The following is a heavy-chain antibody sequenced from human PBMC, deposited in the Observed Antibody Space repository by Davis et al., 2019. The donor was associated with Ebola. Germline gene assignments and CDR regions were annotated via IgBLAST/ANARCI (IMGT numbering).Heavy chain of an antibody. D-gene: IGHD2-2*01. J-gene: IGHJ6*02. CDR2: ISSSSSYI. CDR3: GREQECSSTSCYVLYYYYGMDV. CDR1: GFTFSSYS. V-gene: IGHV3-21*01. Sequence: GGSLRLSCAASGFTFSSYSMNWVRQAPGKGLEWASSISSSSSYIYYADSVKGRFTISRDNAKNSLYLQMNSLRAEDTAVYYCGREQECSSTSCYVLYYYYGMDVWGQGTTVTVSS.